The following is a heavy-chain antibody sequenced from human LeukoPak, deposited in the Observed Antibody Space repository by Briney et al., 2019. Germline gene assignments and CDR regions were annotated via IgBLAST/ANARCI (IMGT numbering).Heavy chain of an antibody. V-gene: IGHV4-34*01. CDR2: INHSGST. J-gene: IGHJ5*02. D-gene: IGHD4-11*01. CDR3: ARGRDYSNSLAGWFDP. Sequence: SETLSLTCAGYVASFTDYYWNWIRQPPGKGLEWIGEINHSGSTNYNPSLKSRVTISVDTSKNQFSLKLSSVTAADTAVYYCARGRDYSNSLAGWFDPWGQGTLVTVSS. CDR1: VASFTDYY.